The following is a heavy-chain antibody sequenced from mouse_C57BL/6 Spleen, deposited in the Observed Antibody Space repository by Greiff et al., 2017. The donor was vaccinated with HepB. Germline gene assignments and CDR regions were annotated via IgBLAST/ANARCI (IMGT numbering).Heavy chain of an antibody. V-gene: IGHV1-59*01. D-gene: IGHD1-1*01. CDR1: GYTFTSYW. CDR2: IDPSDSYT. J-gene: IGHJ1*03. Sequence: QVQLKQPGAELVRPGTSVKLSCKASGYTFTSYWMHWVKQRPGQGLEWIGVIDPSDSYTNYNQKFKGKATLTVDTSSSTAYMQLSSLTSEDSAVYYCARRVTTVVAHWYFDVWGTGTTVTVSS. CDR3: ARRVTTVVAHWYFDV.